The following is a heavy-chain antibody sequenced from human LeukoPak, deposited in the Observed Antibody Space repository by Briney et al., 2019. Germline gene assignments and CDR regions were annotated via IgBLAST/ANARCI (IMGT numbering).Heavy chain of an antibody. D-gene: IGHD2/OR15-2a*01. CDR3: ARDQECFDY. CDR2: IYPRDGST. J-gene: IGHJ4*02. Sequence: GASVKVSCKASGYTFTSNYIHWVRQAPGQGPEWMGMIYPRDGSTSYAQKFQGRVTVTRDTSTSTVHMELSGLRSEDTAVYYCARDQECFDYWGQGTLVTVSS. V-gene: IGHV1-46*01. CDR1: GYTFTSNY.